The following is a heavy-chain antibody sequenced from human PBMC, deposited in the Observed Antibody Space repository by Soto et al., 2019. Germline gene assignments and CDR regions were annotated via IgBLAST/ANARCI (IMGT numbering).Heavy chain of an antibody. Sequence: GGSLRLSCAASGFTFSSYWMHWVRQAPGKGLVWVSRINSDGSSTSYADSVKGRFTISRDNAKNTLYLQMNSLRAEDTAVYYCARDYDFWSGWGAFDIWGQGTMVTVSS. J-gene: IGHJ3*02. V-gene: IGHV3-74*01. CDR2: INSDGSST. CDR1: GFTFSSYW. D-gene: IGHD3-3*01. CDR3: ARDYDFWSGWGAFDI.